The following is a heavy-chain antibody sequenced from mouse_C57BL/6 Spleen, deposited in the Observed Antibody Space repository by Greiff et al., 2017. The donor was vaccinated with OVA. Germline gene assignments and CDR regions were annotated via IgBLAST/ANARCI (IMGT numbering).Heavy chain of an antibody. CDR3: ARIRDYGSSLDY. Sequence: VQLQQSGAELVRPGSSVKLSCKASGYTFTSYWMHWVKQRPIQGLEWIGNIDPSDSETHYNQKFKDKATLTVDKSSSTAYMQLSSLTSEDSAVYYCARIRDYGSSLDYWGQGTTLTVSS. CDR2: IDPSDSET. J-gene: IGHJ2*01. V-gene: IGHV1-52*01. CDR1: GYTFTSYW. D-gene: IGHD1-1*01.